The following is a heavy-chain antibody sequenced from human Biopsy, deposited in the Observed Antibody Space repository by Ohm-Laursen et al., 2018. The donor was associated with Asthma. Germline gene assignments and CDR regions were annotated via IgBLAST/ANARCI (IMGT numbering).Heavy chain of an antibody. V-gene: IGHV4-39*01. CDR2: ISYTGSA. D-gene: IGHD1-1*01. Sequence: SDTLSLTCPVSGGSMSSSSYYWGWIRQPPGKGLEWMGSISYTGSAYHNPSLKSRVTISVDTSKNQLSLKLSSVTAADTAVFYCARLSLNDSLDPWGRGTLVTVSS. CDR1: GGSMSSSSYY. J-gene: IGHJ5*02. CDR3: ARLSLNDSLDP.